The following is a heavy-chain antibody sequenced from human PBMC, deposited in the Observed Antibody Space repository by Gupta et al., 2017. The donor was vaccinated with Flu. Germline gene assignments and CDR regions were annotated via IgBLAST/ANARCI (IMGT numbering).Heavy chain of an antibody. D-gene: IGHD3-22*01. J-gene: IGHJ4*02. Sequence: EVQLVETGGGLVQFGGSLRLSCAVSGFIVSRNYMSWVRQAPGKGLEWVSIIYSDGSTYYADSVKGRFTISRDNSKNTLYLQMNSLRAEDTAVYYCARPYYYDSRGYYGPYYFDYWGQGTLVTVSS. V-gene: IGHV3-66*02. CDR2: IYSDGST. CDR3: ARPYYYDSRGYYGPYYFDY. CDR1: GFIVSRNY.